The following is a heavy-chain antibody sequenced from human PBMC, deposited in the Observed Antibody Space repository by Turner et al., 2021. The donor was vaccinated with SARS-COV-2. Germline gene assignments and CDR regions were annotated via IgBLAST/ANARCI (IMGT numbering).Heavy chain of an antibody. Sequence: QVQLVESGGGLVQPGRSLRLYCAASGFTFSSYGMYWVRQAPGKGLEWVAVIWYDGSNKYYADSVKGRFTISRDNSKNTLYLQMNSLRAEDTAVYYCARGGAGEWYFDLWGRGTLVTVSS. CDR3: ARGGAGEWYFDL. CDR1: GFTFSSYG. D-gene: IGHD1-26*01. CDR2: IWYDGSNK. J-gene: IGHJ2*01. V-gene: IGHV3-33*01.